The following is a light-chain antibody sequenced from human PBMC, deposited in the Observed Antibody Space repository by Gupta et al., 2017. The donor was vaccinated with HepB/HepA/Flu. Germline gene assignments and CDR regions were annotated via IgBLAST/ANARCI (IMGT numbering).Light chain of an antibody. Sequence: QSVLTQPPSASGPPGQRVTLSFSGSSSNIGSNYVYWYQQLPGTAPKLLIYRNNQRPSGGPDRFSGSKSCTSASLAISGLRSDDEADYYCAAWDDSLSGRVFGGGTKLTVL. CDR1: SSNIGSNY. J-gene: IGLJ3*02. CDR2: RNN. CDR3: AAWDDSLSGRV. V-gene: IGLV1-47*01.